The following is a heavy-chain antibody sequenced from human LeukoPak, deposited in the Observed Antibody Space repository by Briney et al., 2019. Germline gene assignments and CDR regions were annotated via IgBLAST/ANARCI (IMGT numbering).Heavy chain of an antibody. CDR1: GGSFSGYY. D-gene: IGHD5-24*01. J-gene: IGHJ4*02. V-gene: IGHV4-34*01. Sequence: SETLSLTCAVYGGSFSGYYWSWIRQPPGKGLEWIGEINHSGSTNYNPPLKSRVTISVDTSKSQFSLKLSSVTAADTAVYYCARGMAIGTLDYWGQGTLVTVSS. CDR2: INHSGST. CDR3: ARGMAIGTLDY.